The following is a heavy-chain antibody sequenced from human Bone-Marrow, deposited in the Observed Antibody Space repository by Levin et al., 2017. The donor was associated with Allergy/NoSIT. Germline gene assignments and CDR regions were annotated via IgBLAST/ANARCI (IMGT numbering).Heavy chain of an antibody. J-gene: IGHJ1*01. CDR1: GFTVSSSY. CDR2: IYSGGST. Sequence: PGGSLRLSCAASGFTVSSSYMIWVRQAPGKGLECVSVIYSGGSTYYVDSVKGRFTISRDNSKNTLYLQMNSLRAEDTAVYYCARVGGVAAGNWGYLQHWGQGTLVTVSS. V-gene: IGHV3-53*01. CDR3: ARVGGVAAGNWGYLQH. D-gene: IGHD6-13*01.